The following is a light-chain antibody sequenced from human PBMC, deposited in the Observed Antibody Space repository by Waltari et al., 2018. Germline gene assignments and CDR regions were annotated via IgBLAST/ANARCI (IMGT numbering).Light chain of an antibody. CDR2: DAS. Sequence: EIVLTQSPATLSLSPGQRAALSCRASQDVNDYLAWYQQKPGQPPRLLIYDASKRATGIPARFSGSGSGTDFTLTISRLEPEDFAVYYCQQYGSSPRTFGQGTKVESK. V-gene: IGKV3-20*01. J-gene: IGKJ2*01. CDR3: QQYGSSPRT. CDR1: QDVNDY.